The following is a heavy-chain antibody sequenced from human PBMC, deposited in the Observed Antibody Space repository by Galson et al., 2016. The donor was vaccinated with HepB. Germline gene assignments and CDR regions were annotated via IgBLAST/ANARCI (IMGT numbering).Heavy chain of an antibody. Sequence: ETLSLTCTVSGGSISSSSSYWGWIRQLPGKGLEWIGSIYYSGSTYYKPSHKSRVTISVDTSKNQFSLKLNSVTAADTAGYYCARHPRNYDFWSGPLYYFDYWGQGTLVTVSS. J-gene: IGHJ4*02. CDR2: IYYSGST. CDR3: ARHPRNYDFWSGPLYYFDY. CDR1: GGSISSSSSY. V-gene: IGHV4-39*01. D-gene: IGHD3-3*01.